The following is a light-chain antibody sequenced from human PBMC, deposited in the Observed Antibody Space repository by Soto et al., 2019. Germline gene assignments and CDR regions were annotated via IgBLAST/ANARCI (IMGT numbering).Light chain of an antibody. J-gene: IGKJ5*01. V-gene: IGKV1-5*01. CDR1: QTISTW. CDR2: DAS. Sequence: DIQMTQSPSTLSASVGDRVTVTCRASQTISTWLGWYQQKPGKAPTLLIYDASSLKSGVPSRFSGSGSGTDITLTISSLQPDDFATYYCQQYHTYSSITFGQGTRLEIK. CDR3: QQYHTYSSIT.